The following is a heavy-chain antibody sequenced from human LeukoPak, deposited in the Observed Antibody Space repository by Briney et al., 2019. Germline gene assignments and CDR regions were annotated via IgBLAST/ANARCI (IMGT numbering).Heavy chain of an antibody. CDR3: AGAVVADDNPYYFDY. D-gene: IGHD2-15*01. CDR2: INHSGST. Sequence: SETLSLTCAVYGGSFSGYYWSWIRQPPGKGLEWIGEINHSGSTNYNPSLKSRVTISVDTSKNQFSLKLSSVTAADTAVYYCAGAVVADDNPYYFDYWGQGTLVTVSS. CDR1: GGSFSGYY. V-gene: IGHV4-34*01. J-gene: IGHJ4*02.